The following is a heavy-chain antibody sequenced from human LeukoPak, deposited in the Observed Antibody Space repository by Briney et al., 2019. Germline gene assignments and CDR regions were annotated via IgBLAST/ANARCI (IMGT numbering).Heavy chain of an antibody. D-gene: IGHD2-2*02. Sequence: SETLSLTCTVSGGSISSSSYYWGWIRQPPGKGLEWIGSIYYSGSTYYNPSLKSRVTISVDTSKNQFSLKLSSVTAADRAVYYCARVVPAAIRGPYYYYYYMDVWGKGTTVTVSS. CDR2: IYYSGST. CDR1: GGSISSSSYY. J-gene: IGHJ6*03. V-gene: IGHV4-39*07. CDR3: ARVVPAAIRGPYYYYYYMDV.